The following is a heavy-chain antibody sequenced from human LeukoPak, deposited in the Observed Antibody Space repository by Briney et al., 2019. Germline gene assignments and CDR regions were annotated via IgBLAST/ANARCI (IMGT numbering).Heavy chain of an antibody. Sequence: SVKVSCKASGGTFSSYAISWVRQAPGQGLEWMGGIIPIFGTANYAQKFQGRVTITADESTSTAYMELSSLRSEDTAVYYCAREAGGTGTTPEDPDYYYYMDVWGKGTTVTVSS. J-gene: IGHJ6*03. CDR3: AREAGGTGTTPEDPDYYYYMDV. V-gene: IGHV1-69*13. CDR1: GGTFSSYA. D-gene: IGHD1-7*01. CDR2: IIPIFGTA.